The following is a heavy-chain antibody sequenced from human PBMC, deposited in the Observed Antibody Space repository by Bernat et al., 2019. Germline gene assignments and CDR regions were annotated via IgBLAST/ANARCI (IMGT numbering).Heavy chain of an antibody. J-gene: IGHJ3*02. Sequence: EVQLVESGGGLVQPGGSLRLSCAASGFTVSSNYMSWVRQAPGKGLEWVSVIYSGGSTYYADSVKGRFTISRDNSKNTLYLQMNSLRAEDTAVYYCAREYRVFAFDIWGQGTMVTVSS. V-gene: IGHV3-66*01. CDR2: IYSGGST. D-gene: IGHD3-10*01. CDR1: GFTVSSNY. CDR3: AREYRVFAFDI.